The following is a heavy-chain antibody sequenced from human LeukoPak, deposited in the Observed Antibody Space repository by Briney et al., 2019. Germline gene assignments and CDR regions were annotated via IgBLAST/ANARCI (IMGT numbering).Heavy chain of an antibody. D-gene: IGHD1-26*01. Sequence: PSETLSLTCTVSGGSISSYYWSWIRQPAGKRLEWIGRIYSSGNTNYNPSLKSRVTMSIDTSKNHFSLKLSSVTAADTAVYHCARGIVGATTSYYFDYWGQGTLVTVSS. J-gene: IGHJ4*02. CDR1: GGSISSYY. CDR3: ARGIVGATTSYYFDY. CDR2: IYSSGNT. V-gene: IGHV4-4*07.